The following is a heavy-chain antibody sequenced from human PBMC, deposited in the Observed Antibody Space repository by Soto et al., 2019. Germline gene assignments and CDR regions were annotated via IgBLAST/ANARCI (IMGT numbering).Heavy chain of an antibody. D-gene: IGHD6-19*01. CDR3: AREELGFSSGWYYFDY. J-gene: IGHJ4*02. CDR2: IKQDGSEK. V-gene: IGHV3-7*05. Sequence: EVQLVESGGGLVQPGGSLRLSCAASGFTFSSYWMSWVRQAPGKGLEWVANIKQDGSEKYYMDSVKRRFTISRDNTKNSLYLHMNSLRAEDTAVYYCAREELGFSSGWYYFDYWGQGTLFTVSS. CDR1: GFTFSSYW.